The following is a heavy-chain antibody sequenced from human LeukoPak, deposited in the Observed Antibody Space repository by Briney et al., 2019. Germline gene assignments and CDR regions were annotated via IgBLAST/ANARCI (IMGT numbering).Heavy chain of an antibody. CDR3: ARGSRWELLVGYFQH. CDR2: INHSGST. Sequence: SETLSLTCAVYGGSFSGCYWSWIRQPPVKGLEWIREINHSGSTNYNPSLKSRVTISVDTSKNQFSLKLSSVTAADTAVYYCARGSRWELLVGYFQHWGQGTLVTVSS. J-gene: IGHJ1*01. CDR1: GGSFSGCY. V-gene: IGHV4-34*01. D-gene: IGHD1-26*01.